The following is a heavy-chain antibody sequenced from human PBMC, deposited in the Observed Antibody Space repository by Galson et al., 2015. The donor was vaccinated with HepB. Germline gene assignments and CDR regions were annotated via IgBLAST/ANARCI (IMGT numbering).Heavy chain of an antibody. J-gene: IGHJ4*02. V-gene: IGHV3-33*01. CDR3: ARDNRDYDDFLDD. CDR1: GFTFSNYG. CDR2: IWYDGNDK. D-gene: IGHD5-12*01. Sequence: SLRLSCAASGFTFSNYGMHWVRQAPGKGLEWVALIWYDGNDKYYADSVKGRFTISRDNSKNTLYLQMNSLRAEDTALYYCARDNRDYDDFLDDWGQGTLVTVSS.